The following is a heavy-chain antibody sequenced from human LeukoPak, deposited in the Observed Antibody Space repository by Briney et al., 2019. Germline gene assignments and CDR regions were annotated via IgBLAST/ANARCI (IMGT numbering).Heavy chain of an antibody. J-gene: IGHJ6*02. CDR3: ARGSEDGDSVYGMDV. CDR2: INHSGST. Sequence: KPSETLSLTCAVYGGSFSGYYWSWIRQPPGKGLEWIGEINHSGSTNYNPSHKSRVTISVDTSKNQFSLKLSSVTAADTAVYYCARGSEDGDSVYGMDVWGQGTTVTVSS. CDR1: GGSFSGYY. V-gene: IGHV4-34*01. D-gene: IGHD4-17*01.